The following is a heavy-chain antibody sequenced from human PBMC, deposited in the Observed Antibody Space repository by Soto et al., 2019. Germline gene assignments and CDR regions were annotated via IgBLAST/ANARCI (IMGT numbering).Heavy chain of an antibody. CDR2: IYYTGNT. CDR1: GGSVSNGSYY. CDR3: VRSGGYSSAYNEENAFDI. Sequence: SETLSLTCTVSGGSVSNGSYYWSWIRQHPGRGLEWIGYIYYTGNTYYNPSLKSRLAISVDTSKNQFSLKLTSVTAADTAVYYCVRSGGYSSAYNEENAFDIWGQGTMVTVSS. J-gene: IGHJ3*02. V-gene: IGHV4-31*03. D-gene: IGHD6-25*01.